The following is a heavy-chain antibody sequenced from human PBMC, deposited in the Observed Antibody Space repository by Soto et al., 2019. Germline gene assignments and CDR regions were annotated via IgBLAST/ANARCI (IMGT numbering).Heavy chain of an antibody. Sequence: QVQLVESGGGVVQPGRSLRLSCAASGFTFSSYAMHWVRQAPGKGLEWVAVISYDGSNKYYADSVKGRFTISRDNSKNTLYLQMNSLRAEDTAVYYCARVSYDFWSGYYGDYYYYGMDVWGQGTTVTVSS. CDR2: ISYDGSNK. CDR3: ARVSYDFWSGYYGDYYYYGMDV. D-gene: IGHD3-3*01. V-gene: IGHV3-30-3*01. J-gene: IGHJ6*02. CDR1: GFTFSSYA.